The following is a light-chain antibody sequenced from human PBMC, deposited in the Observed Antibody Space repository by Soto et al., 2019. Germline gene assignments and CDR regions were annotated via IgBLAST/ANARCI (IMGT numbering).Light chain of an antibody. CDR1: QSVSSN. CDR2: DAS. Sequence: EIVMTQSPDTLSVSPGERATLSCRASQSVSSNLAWYQQKPGQAPRLLIYDASTRATGIPARFSGSGSGTEFTLTINSLQSEDFAVYYCHQYNNWPPWTFGQGTKVEIK. CDR3: HQYNNWPPWT. V-gene: IGKV3-15*01. J-gene: IGKJ1*01.